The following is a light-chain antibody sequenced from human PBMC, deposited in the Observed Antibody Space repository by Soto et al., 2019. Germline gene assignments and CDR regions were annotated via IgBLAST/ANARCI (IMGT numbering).Light chain of an antibody. CDR3: QQYIRWPLT. CDR1: QSVSSSY. Sequence: EIFLTQSPGTLSLSRCEIATLSWRASQSVSSSYLAWYQQKPGQAPRLLIYGASSRATGIPDRFSGSGSGTEFTLTISSLQSEDFAVYYCQQYIRWPLTFGGGTKVDIK. J-gene: IGKJ4*01. CDR2: GAS. V-gene: IGKV3-20*01.